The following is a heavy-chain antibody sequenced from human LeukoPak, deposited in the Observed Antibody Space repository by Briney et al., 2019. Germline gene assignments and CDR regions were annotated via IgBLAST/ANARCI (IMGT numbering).Heavy chain of an antibody. J-gene: IGHJ3*01. Sequence: GGSLRLSCAASGVTFSTYLMHWVRQGPGKGLGWGSRINSDGSITTYADSVKGRFTISRDNAKNTLYLQMNSLRVEDTAVYFCAGGISATGGGWGQGTMVTGSS. D-gene: IGHD6-13*01. CDR3: AGGISATGGG. V-gene: IGHV3-74*01. CDR2: INSDGSIT. CDR1: GVTFSTYL.